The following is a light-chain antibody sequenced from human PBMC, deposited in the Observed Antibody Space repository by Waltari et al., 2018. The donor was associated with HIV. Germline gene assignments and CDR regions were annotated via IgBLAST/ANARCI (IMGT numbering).Light chain of an antibody. CDR1: SSNIGSNS. V-gene: IGLV1-44*01. CDR3: ATWDDTLNGVI. Sequence: QSVLPQPPSASGTPGQRVTISCSGGSSNIGSNSVHWYQQLPGTAPRLLLYSTHQRPSVGPDRFSGSKSGTSAALASSGLESEDEADYSCATWDDTLNGVIFGGGTKLTVL. J-gene: IGLJ2*01. CDR2: STH.